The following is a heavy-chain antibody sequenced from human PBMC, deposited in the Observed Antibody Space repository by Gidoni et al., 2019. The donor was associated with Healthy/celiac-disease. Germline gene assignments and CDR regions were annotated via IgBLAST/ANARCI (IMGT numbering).Heavy chain of an antibody. Sequence: QLQLQESGPGLVKPSETLSLTCTVSGGSISSSSYYWGWIRQPPGKGLEWIGSIYYSGSTYYNPSLKSRVTISVDTSKNQFSLKLSSVTAADTAVYYCARRRDSYGPHYFDYWGQGTLVTVSS. V-gene: IGHV4-39*01. J-gene: IGHJ4*02. D-gene: IGHD5-18*01. CDR2: IYYSGST. CDR1: GGSISSSSYY. CDR3: ARRRDSYGPHYFDY.